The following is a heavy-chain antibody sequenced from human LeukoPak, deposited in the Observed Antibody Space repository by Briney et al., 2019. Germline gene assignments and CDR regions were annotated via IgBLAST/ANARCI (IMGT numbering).Heavy chain of an antibody. D-gene: IGHD1-26*01. J-gene: IGHJ6*02. Sequence: ASVKVSCKASGYTFTSYGISWVRQAPGQGLEGMGWISAYNGNTNYAQKLQDRVTMTTDTSTSTAYMELRSLRSDDTAVYYCARETCELLHPLYYSYGMDVWGQGTTVTVSS. V-gene: IGHV1-18*01. CDR2: ISAYNGNT. CDR1: GYTFTSYG. CDR3: ARETCELLHPLYYSYGMDV.